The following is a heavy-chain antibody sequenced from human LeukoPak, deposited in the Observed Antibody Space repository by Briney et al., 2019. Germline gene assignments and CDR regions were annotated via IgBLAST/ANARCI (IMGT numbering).Heavy chain of an antibody. J-gene: IGHJ6*02. D-gene: IGHD2-2*01. CDR1: GFTFSSYA. CDR2: ISYDGSNK. V-gene: IGHV3-30-3*01. Sequence: SGGSLRLSCAASGFTFSSYAMHWVRQAPGKGLEWVAVISYDGSNKYYADSVKGRFIISRDNAKNTLYLQMNSLRAEDTAIFFCARERCIGTSFSRGMDVWGQGTTVTVSS. CDR3: ARERCIGTSFSRGMDV.